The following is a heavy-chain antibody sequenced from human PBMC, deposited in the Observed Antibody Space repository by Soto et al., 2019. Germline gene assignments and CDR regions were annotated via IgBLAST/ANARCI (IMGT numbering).Heavy chain of an antibody. CDR1: GGTFSSYA. J-gene: IGHJ6*02. V-gene: IGHV1-69*06. Sequence: SVKVSCKASGGTFSSYAISWVRQAPGQGLEWMGGIIPIFGTANYAQKFQGRVTITADKSTSTAYMELSSLRSEDTAVYYCAREYCTNRVCYSTPYHSGMDVWGQGTTVTVSS. CDR3: AREYCTNRVCYSTPYHSGMDV. CDR2: IIPIFGTA. D-gene: IGHD2-8*01.